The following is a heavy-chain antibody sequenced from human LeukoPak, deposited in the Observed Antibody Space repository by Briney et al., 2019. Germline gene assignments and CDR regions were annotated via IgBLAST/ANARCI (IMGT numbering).Heavy chain of an antibody. CDR1: GFTFSSYG. CDR2: IRYDGSNK. J-gene: IGHJ6*03. CDR3: AKDAYSSSWLGYYYYYMDV. D-gene: IGHD6-13*01. V-gene: IGHV3-30*02. Sequence: GGSLRLSCAASGFTFSSYGMHWVRQAPGKGLEWVAFIRYDGSNKYYADSVKGRFTISRDNSKNTLYLQMNSLRAEDTAVYYCAKDAYSSSWLGYYYYYMDVWGKGTTVTISS.